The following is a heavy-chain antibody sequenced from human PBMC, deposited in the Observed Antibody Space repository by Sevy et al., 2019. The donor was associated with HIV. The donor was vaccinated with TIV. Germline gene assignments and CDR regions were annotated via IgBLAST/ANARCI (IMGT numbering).Heavy chain of an antibody. Sequence: GGSLRLSCGASGFTFDDYAMHWVRQAPGKGLEWVSGISWNSGSIGYADSVKGRFTISRDNAKNSLYLQMNRLRAEDTALYYCAKDKGYCTNGVCYTSYYYYGMDVWGQGTTVTVSS. D-gene: IGHD2-8*01. V-gene: IGHV3-9*01. CDR1: GFTFDDYA. CDR2: ISWNSGSI. J-gene: IGHJ6*02. CDR3: AKDKGYCTNGVCYTSYYYYGMDV.